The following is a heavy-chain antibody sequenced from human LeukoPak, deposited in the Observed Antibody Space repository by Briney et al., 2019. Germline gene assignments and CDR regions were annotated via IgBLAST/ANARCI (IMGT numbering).Heavy chain of an antibody. D-gene: IGHD3-10*01. CDR3: ARDSGAYYYGMDV. CDR2: IYNSGST. V-gene: IGHV4-59*01. J-gene: IGHJ6*02. CDR1: GGSISRYY. Sequence: SETLSLTCAVSGGSISRYYWSWIRQPPGKGLEWIAYIYNSGSTNYNPPLKSRVTISVDTSKNQFSLKLSSVTAADTAVYCCARDSGAYYYGMDVWGQGTTVTVSS.